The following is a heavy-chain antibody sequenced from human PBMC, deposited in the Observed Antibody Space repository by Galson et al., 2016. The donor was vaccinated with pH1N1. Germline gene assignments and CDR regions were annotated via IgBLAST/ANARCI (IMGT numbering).Heavy chain of an antibody. J-gene: IGHJ4*02. CDR3: ARSLQYYDPYYLDY. D-gene: IGHD3-22*01. CDR1: KFTFSQYW. Sequence: SLRLSCAASKFTFSQYWMSWVRQAPGKGLEWVANIKLDGTKKYYVDSVRGRFTISRDNAQNSLFFQMDGLRAEDTAVYYCARSLQYYDPYYLDYWGQGTLVSVSS. CDR2: IKLDGTKK. V-gene: IGHV3-7*01.